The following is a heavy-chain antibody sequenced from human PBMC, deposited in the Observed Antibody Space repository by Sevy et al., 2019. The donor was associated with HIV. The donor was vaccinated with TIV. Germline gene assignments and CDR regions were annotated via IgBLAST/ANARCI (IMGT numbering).Heavy chain of an antibody. Sequence: GGSLRLSCAASGFNFRLYAMHWVRQAPGKGLEGVAVISYDGRDKFYAESVKGRFTISRDNSKNMVFLQLNSLRGDDTAVYYCATGRQGATYGYWGQGTPVTVSS. CDR3: ATGRQGATYGY. V-gene: IGHV3-30*03. CDR1: GFNFRLYA. J-gene: IGHJ4*02. CDR2: ISYDGRDK. D-gene: IGHD1-26*01.